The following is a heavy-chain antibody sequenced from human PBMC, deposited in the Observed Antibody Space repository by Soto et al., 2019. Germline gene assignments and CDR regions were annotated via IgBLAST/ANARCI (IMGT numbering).Heavy chain of an antibody. V-gene: IGHV3-53*04. D-gene: IGHD3-10*01. CDR2: IYSGGRT. CDR1: GFTVSNNY. CDR3: ARDQRHMRGFGMDV. J-gene: IGHJ6*02. Sequence: EVLLVESGGGLVQPGGSLRLSCAASGFTVSNNYLSWVRQAPGKGLEWISVIYSGGRTYYADSVKGRFTISRHNSNNTLYLQMDSLRAEDTAVYYCARDQRHMRGFGMDVWGQGTTVTVSS.